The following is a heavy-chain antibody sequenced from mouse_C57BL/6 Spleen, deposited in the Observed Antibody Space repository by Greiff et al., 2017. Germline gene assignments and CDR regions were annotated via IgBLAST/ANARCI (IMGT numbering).Heavy chain of an antibody. J-gene: IGHJ2*01. D-gene: IGHD1-1*01. CDR3: ARIAVLQVGWDY. Sequence: QVTLKVSGPGILQPSQTLSLTCSFSGFSLSTFGMGVGWIRQPSGKGLEWLAHIWWDDDTYCNPALKSRLTISKDTSNNQVFLKIANVYTADTATYYCARIAVLQVGWDYWGQGTTLTVSS. CDR1: GFSLSTFGMG. V-gene: IGHV8-8*01. CDR2: IWWDDDT.